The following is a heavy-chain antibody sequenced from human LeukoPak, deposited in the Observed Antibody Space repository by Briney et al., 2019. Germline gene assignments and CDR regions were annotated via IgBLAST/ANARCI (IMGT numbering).Heavy chain of an antibody. CDR2: VRQDGKLK. CDR1: GFSIRDYY. J-gene: IGHJ4*02. CDR3: TTDLTDILTGYYFSY. D-gene: IGHD3-9*01. Sequence: GGSLRLSCVAYGFSIRDYYIHWVRQSPGKGLEWAASVRQDGKLKFYADSVKARFSISRDNSKNTVWLQMNSLKTEDTAVYYCTTDLTDILTGYYFSYWGQGTLVTVSS. V-gene: IGHV3-30*02.